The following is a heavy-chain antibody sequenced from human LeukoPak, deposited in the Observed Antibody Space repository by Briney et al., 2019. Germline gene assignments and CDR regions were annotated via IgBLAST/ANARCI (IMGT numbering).Heavy chain of an antibody. D-gene: IGHD3-22*01. Sequence: SETLSLTCAVSGGSISSRNWWSWVRQPPGKGLEWIGEIYHSGSTNYNPSLKTRVTISVDTSKNQFSLKLSSVTAADTAVYYCARARITMIVVVMDWFDPWGQGTLVTVSS. CDR1: GGSISSRNW. CDR2: IYHSGST. V-gene: IGHV4-4*02. J-gene: IGHJ5*02. CDR3: ARARITMIVVVMDWFDP.